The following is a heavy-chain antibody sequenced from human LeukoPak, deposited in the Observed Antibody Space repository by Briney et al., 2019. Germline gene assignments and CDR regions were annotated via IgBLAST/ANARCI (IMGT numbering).Heavy chain of an antibody. V-gene: IGHV3-49*03. J-gene: IGHJ6*02. D-gene: IGHD3-22*01. Sequence: GGSLRLSCTASGFTFGDYAMSWFRQAPGKGLEWVGFIRSKACGGTTEYAASVKGRFTISRDDSKSIAYLQMNRLKTEDTAVYYCTRVRDDSSGYHLGDYGMDVWGQGTTVTVSS. CDR1: GFTFGDYA. CDR2: IRSKACGGTT. CDR3: TRVRDDSSGYHLGDYGMDV.